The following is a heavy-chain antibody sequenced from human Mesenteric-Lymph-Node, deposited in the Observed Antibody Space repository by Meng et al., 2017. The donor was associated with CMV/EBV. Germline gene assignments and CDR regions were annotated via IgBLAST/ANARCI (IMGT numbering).Heavy chain of an antibody. CDR1: GFTVSSNY. Sequence: GGSLRLSCAASGFTVSSNYMSWVRQAPGKGLEWVSVIYSGGSTYYADSVKGRFTISRDNAKNSLYLQMNSLRAEDTAVYYCARDTYSSSPAYYGMDVWGQGTTVTVSS. CDR2: IYSGGST. CDR3: ARDTYSSSPAYYGMDV. D-gene: IGHD6-6*01. J-gene: IGHJ6*02. V-gene: IGHV3-66*01.